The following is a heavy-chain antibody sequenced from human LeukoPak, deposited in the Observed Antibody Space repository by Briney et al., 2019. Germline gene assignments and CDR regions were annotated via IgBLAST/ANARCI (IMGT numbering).Heavy chain of an antibody. CDR2: INHSGST. CDR1: GGSFSGYY. J-gene: IGHJ4*02. D-gene: IGHD3-22*01. Sequence: PLETLSLTCAVYGGSFSGYYWSWIRQPPGKGLEWIGEINHSGSTNYNPSLKSRVTISVDTSKNQFSLKLSSVTAADTAVYYCARYYYDSSGYYNFDYWGQGTLVTVSS. CDR3: ARYYYDSSGYYNFDY. V-gene: IGHV4-34*01.